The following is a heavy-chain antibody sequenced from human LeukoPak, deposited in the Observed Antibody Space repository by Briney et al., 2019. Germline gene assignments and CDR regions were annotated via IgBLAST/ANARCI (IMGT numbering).Heavy chain of an antibody. D-gene: IGHD4-17*01. J-gene: IGHJ4*02. CDR2: ISGSSSYI. CDR1: GFTFSSYS. CDR3: ARGYFSYGDYLGLDY. V-gene: IGHV3-21*01. Sequence: GGSLRLSCAASGFTFSSYSMNWVRQAPGKGLEWVSSISGSSSYIYYADSVKGRFTISRDNAKNSLYLQMNSLRAEDTAVYYCARGYFSYGDYLGLDYWGQGTLVTVSS.